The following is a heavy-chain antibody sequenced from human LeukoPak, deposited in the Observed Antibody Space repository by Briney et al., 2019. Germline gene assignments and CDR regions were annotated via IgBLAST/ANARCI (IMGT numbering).Heavy chain of an antibody. V-gene: IGHV1-24*01. J-gene: IGHJ6*02. CDR2: FDPEDGET. CDR3: ATERRGWELRKYYYYGMDV. D-gene: IGHD1-26*01. CDR1: GGTFSSYA. Sequence: ASVKVSCKASGGTFSSYAISWVRQAPGKGLEWMGGFDPEDGETIYAQKFQGRVTMTEDTSTDTAYMELSSLRSEDTAVYYCATERRGWELRKYYYYGMDVWGQGTTVTVSS.